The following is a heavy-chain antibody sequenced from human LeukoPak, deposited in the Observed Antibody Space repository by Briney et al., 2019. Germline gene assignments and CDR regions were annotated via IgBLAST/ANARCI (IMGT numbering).Heavy chain of an antibody. V-gene: IGHV3-23*01. Sequence: PGGSLRLSCAASGFTFSNYAMSWVRQAPGKVLEWVSAINGNGGSTYYADSVKGRFTISRDNSKNTLYLQMNSLRAEDTAVYYCARSIAAAGTYDAFDIWGQGTMVTVSS. CDR1: GFTFSNYA. D-gene: IGHD6-13*01. CDR3: ARSIAAAGTYDAFDI. J-gene: IGHJ3*02. CDR2: INGNGGST.